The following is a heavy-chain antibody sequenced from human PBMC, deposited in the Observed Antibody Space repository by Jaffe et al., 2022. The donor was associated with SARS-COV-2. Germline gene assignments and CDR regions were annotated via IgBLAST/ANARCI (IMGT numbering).Heavy chain of an antibody. CDR3: EAGSSWHKYFDY. CDR1: GGSISSSSYY. CDR2: IYYSGST. J-gene: IGHJ4*02. V-gene: IGHV4-39*01. D-gene: IGHD6-13*01. Sequence: QLQLQESGPGLVKPSETLSLTCTVSGGSISSSSYYWGWIRQPPGKGLEWIGSIYYSGSTYYNPSLKSRVTISVDTSKNQFSLKLSSVTAADTAVYYCEAGSSWHKYFDYWGQGTLVTVSS.